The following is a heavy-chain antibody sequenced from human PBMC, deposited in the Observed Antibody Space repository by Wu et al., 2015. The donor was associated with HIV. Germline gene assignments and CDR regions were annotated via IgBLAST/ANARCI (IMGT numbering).Heavy chain of an antibody. D-gene: IGHD3-10*01. J-gene: IGHJ3*02. CDR2: VSAYNGNT. V-gene: IGHV1-18*01. Sequence: QVHLVQSGAEVKKPGASVKVSCEISGYTLGKISMHWVRQAPGQGLEWMGWVSAYNGNTNYAQKLQGRVTMTTDTSTSTAYMELRSLRSDDTAVYYCARVRYYGSGSHRGAFDIWGQGTMVTVSS. CDR1: GYTLGKIS. CDR3: ARVRYYGSGSHRGAFDI.